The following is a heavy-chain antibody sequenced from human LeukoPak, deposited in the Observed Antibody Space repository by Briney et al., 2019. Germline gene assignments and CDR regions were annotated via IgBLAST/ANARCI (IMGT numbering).Heavy chain of an antibody. CDR1: GFPFSIYW. D-gene: IGHD3-10*01. Sequence: PGGSLRLSCAASGFPFSIYWMTWVRQAPGKGLEWVANIKPDGSEKYYVDSAKGRFTISRDNAKNSLYLQMTSLRAEDTAVYYCVRGSSGTVVRGVSWAWFDPWGQGTLVSVSS. CDR3: VRGSSGTVVRGVSWAWFDP. V-gene: IGHV3-7*04. J-gene: IGHJ5*02. CDR2: IKPDGSEK.